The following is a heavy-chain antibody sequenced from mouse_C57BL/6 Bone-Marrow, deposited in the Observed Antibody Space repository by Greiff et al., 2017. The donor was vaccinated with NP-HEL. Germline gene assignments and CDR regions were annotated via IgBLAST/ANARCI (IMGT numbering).Heavy chain of an antibody. Sequence: VQLQQSGPELVKPGASVKISCKASGYSFTGYYMNWVKQSPEKSLEWIGEINPSTGGTTYNQKFKAKATLTVDKSSSTAYMQLKSLTSEDSAVYNCARCGYGLDYWGQGTTLTVSS. V-gene: IGHV1-42*01. CDR1: GYSFTGYY. J-gene: IGHJ2*01. D-gene: IGHD1-1*01. CDR3: ARCGYGLDY. CDR2: INPSTGGT.